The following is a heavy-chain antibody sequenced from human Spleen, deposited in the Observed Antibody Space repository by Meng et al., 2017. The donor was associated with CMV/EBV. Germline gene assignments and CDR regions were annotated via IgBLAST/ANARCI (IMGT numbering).Heavy chain of an antibody. CDR1: GGSISSFY. J-gene: IGHJ6*02. D-gene: IGHD3-10*01. Sequence: SETLSLTCTVSGGSISSFYLHWIRQPPGKGLEWIGSLYFSGSTNYNPSLKSRVTISRDTSKNRFSLKLNSVTAADTAVYYCAKAVDYFGSGSSVYGLDVGGQGTTVTVSS. V-gene: IGHV4-59*01. CDR2: LYFSGST. CDR3: AKAVDYFGSGSSVYGLDV.